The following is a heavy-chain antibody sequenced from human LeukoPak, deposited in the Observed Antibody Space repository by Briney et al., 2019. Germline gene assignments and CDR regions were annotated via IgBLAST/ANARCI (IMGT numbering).Heavy chain of an antibody. V-gene: IGHV4-39*07. CDR1: GGSISSSSYY. D-gene: IGHD3-10*01. CDR2: INHSGST. Sequence: SETLSLTCTVSGGSISSSSYYWSWIRQPPGKGLEWIGEINHSGSTNYNPSLKSRVTISVDTSKNQFSLKLSSVTAADTAVYYCASHSYYYGSGSPEFDYWGQGTLVTVSS. J-gene: IGHJ4*02. CDR3: ASHSYYYGSGSPEFDY.